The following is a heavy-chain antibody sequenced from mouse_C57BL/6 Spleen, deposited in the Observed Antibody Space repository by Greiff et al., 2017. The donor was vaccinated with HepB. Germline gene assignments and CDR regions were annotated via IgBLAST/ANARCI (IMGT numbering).Heavy chain of an antibody. D-gene: IGHD2-3*01. V-gene: IGHV1-64*01. CDR2: IHPNSGST. J-gene: IGHJ2*01. CDR3: AREDGYPGDY. Sequence: VQLQQPGAELVKPGASVKLSCKASGYTFTSYWMHWVKQRPGEGLEWIGMIHPNSGSTNYNEKFKSKATLTVDKSSSTAYMQLSSLTSEDSAVYYCAREDGYPGDYWGQGTTLTVSS. CDR1: GYTFTSYW.